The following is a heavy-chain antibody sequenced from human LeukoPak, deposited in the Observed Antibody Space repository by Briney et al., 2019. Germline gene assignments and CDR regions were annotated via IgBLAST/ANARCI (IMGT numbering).Heavy chain of an antibody. J-gene: IGHJ5*02. CDR2: INPNSGGT. D-gene: IGHD3-10*01. Sequence: LGASVKVSCKASGYTFTGYYMHWVRQAPGQGLEWMGWINPNSGGTNYAQKFQGRVTMTRDTSISTAYMELSRLRSDDTAVYYCAQNSGSYYQNWFGPWGQGTLVTVSS. CDR3: AQNSGSYYQNWFGP. V-gene: IGHV1-2*03. CDR1: GYTFTGYY.